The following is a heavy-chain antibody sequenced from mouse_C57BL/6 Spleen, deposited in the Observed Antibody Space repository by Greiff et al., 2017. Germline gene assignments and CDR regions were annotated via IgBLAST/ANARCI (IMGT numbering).Heavy chain of an antibody. CDR2: ISNGGGST. V-gene: IGHV5-12*01. D-gene: IGHD2-3*01. CDR3: ARGYFHYFDY. Sequence: EVMLVESGGGLVQPGGSLKLSCAASGFTFSDYYMYWVRQTPEKRLEWVAYISNGGGSTYYPDTVKGRFTISRDNAKNTLYLQMSRLKSEATAMYYCARGYFHYFDYWGQGTTLTVSS. J-gene: IGHJ2*01. CDR1: GFTFSDYY.